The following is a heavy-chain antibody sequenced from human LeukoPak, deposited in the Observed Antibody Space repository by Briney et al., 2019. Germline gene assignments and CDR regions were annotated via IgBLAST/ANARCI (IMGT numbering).Heavy chain of an antibody. D-gene: IGHD3-9*01. CDR1: GFTFSSYW. J-gene: IGHJ4*02. V-gene: IGHV3-74*01. Sequence: GGSLRLSCAASGFTFSSYWMHWLRQAPGKGLEWVSRINSDGGSTTYADSVKGRFTISRDNAKNTMYLQMSSLRADDSAVYYCGRGGLTGQMAAFDYWGQGALVTVST. CDR2: INSDGGST. CDR3: GRGGLTGQMAAFDY.